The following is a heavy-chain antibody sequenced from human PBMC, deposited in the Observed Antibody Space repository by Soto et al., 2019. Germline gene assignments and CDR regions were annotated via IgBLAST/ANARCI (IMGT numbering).Heavy chain of an antibody. J-gene: IGHJ4*02. CDR2: ISGSGGST. V-gene: IGHV3-23*01. Sequence: GGSLRLSCAASGFTFSSYAMSWVRRLPGKGREWVSAISGSGGSTSYADSVKGRFTISRDNSKNTLYLQMNSLRAEDTAVYYCAKVNSTAVAGWYFDYWGQGTLVTVSS. CDR3: AKVNSTAVAGWYFDY. D-gene: IGHD6-19*01. CDR1: GFTFSSYA.